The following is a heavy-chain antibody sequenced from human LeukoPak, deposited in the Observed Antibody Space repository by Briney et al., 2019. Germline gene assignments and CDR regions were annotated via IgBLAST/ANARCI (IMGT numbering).Heavy chain of an antibody. D-gene: IGHD3-22*01. J-gene: IGHJ4*02. CDR3: TSSNYYDSRPDY. CDR1: GFTFSGSA. Sequence: PGGSLRLSCAASGFTFSGSAMHWVRQASGKGLEWVGRIRSKANSYATAYAASVKGRFTISRDDSKNTAYLQTNSLKTEDTAVYYCTSSNYYDSRPDYWGQGTLVTVSS. V-gene: IGHV3-73*01. CDR2: IRSKANSYAT.